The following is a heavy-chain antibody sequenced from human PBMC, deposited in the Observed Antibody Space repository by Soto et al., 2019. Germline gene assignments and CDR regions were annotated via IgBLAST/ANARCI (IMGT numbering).Heavy chain of an antibody. J-gene: IGHJ6*03. CDR3: ARESSGYYGSGSYYNRGYYYYMDV. V-gene: IGHV3-30-3*01. CDR1: GFTFSSYA. CDR2: ISYDGSNK. D-gene: IGHD3-10*01. Sequence: GSLRLSCAASGFTFSSYAMHWVRQAPGKGLEWVAVISYDGSNKYYADSVKGRFTISRDNSKNTLYLQMNSLRAEDTAVYYCARESSGYYGSGSYYNRGYYYYMDVWGKGTTVTVSS.